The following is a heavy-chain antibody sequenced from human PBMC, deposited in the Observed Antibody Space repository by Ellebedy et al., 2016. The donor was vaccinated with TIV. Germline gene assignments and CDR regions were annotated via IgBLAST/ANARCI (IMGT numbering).Heavy chain of an antibody. CDR1: GFTLRSYW. CDR2: ISDSGGST. J-gene: IGHJ4*02. CDR3: ARVVGSYAPLDY. V-gene: IGHV3-74*01. Sequence: GGSLRLSCAASGFTLRSYWMHWVRQAPGKGLEWVSAISDSGGSTYYADSVKGRFTISRDNAKNTLYLQMNSLRAEDTAVYYCARVVGSYAPLDYWGQGTLVTVSS. D-gene: IGHD1-26*01.